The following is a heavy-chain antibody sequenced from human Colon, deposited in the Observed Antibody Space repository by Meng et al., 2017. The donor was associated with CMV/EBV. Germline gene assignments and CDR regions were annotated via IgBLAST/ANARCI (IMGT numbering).Heavy chain of an antibody. J-gene: IGHJ4*02. CDR2: INSGGGST. D-gene: IGHD6-13*01. CDR1: GLTFRSSW. V-gene: IGHV3-74*01. CDR3: GGSEYSNRFDF. Sequence: GGSLRLSCAASGLTFRSSWMHWVRQAPGKGLVWVSRINSGGGSTNYADSAKGRFTISRDNAKNTLHLQMTSLRAEDTAVYYCGGSEYSNRFDFWGQGTVVTVSS.